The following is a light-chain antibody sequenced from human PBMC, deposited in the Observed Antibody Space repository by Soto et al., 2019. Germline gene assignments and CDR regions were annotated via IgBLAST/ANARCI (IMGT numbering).Light chain of an antibody. CDR2: GAS. CDR3: QQYNNFWT. Sequence: EIVMTQSPATLSVSPGERATLSCRASQSVSSNLAWYRQKPGQAPRLLIYGASTRATDIPARFSGSGSGTEFTLTISSLQSEDFAVYYCQQYNNFWTFDQGTKVEIK. J-gene: IGKJ1*01. CDR1: QSVSSN. V-gene: IGKV3-15*01.